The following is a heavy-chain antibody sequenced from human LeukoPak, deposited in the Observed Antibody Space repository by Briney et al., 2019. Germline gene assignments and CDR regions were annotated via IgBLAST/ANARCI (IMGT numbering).Heavy chain of an antibody. V-gene: IGHV1-2*02. Sequence: ASVKVSCKASGGTFSSYAISWVRQAPGQGLEWMGWINPNSGGTNYAQKFQGRVTMTRDTSISTAYTELSRLRSDDTAVYYCARGMYDYVWGSYRPHSYYFDYWGQGTLVTVSS. J-gene: IGHJ4*02. CDR1: GGTFSSYA. CDR3: ARGMYDYVWGSYRPHSYYFDY. D-gene: IGHD3-16*02. CDR2: INPNSGGT.